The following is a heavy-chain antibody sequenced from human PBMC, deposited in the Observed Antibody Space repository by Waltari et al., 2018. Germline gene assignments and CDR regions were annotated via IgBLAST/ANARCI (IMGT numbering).Heavy chain of an antibody. J-gene: IGHJ4*02. D-gene: IGHD3-16*01. Sequence: QVQLQESGPGLVKPSETLPLTCTVSGGPLSSHHWSWIRQPPGKGLEWIGNIYDSGSTNYTPPPKSRVTISVDTSKNQFSLKLSSVTAADTAVYYWARGGLGALFDYWGQGTLVTVSS. CDR1: GGPLSSHH. CDR3: ARGGLGALFDY. V-gene: IGHV4-59*11. CDR2: IYDSGST.